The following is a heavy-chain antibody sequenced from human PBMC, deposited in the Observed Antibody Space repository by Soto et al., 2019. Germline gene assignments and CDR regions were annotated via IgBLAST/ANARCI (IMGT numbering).Heavy chain of an antibody. J-gene: IGHJ4*02. V-gene: IGHV3-23*01. D-gene: IGHD6-13*01. Sequence: GGSLRLSCAASGFTFSSYAMSWVRQAPGKGLEWVSAISGSGGSTYYADSVKGRFTISRDNPKNTLYLQMNSLRAEDTAVYYCAKDHQYSSSPLWGQGTLVTVSS. CDR3: AKDHQYSSSPL. CDR1: GFTFSSYA. CDR2: ISGSGGST.